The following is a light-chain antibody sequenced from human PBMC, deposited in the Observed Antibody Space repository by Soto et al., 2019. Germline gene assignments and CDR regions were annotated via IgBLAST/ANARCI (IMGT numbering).Light chain of an antibody. V-gene: IGKV3-20*01. CDR2: ATS. J-gene: IGKJ2*03. CDR3: QQYGDYNSPRYS. CDR1: QSVSTNC. Sequence: EIVLTQSPGTLSLSPGDRVTLSCRASQSVSTNCFSWYQQKPGQAPRLLIYATSSRAVGIPDRFSGSGSGTDFTLTISRLEPEDFAMYYCQQYGDYNSPRYSFGQGTRLEI.